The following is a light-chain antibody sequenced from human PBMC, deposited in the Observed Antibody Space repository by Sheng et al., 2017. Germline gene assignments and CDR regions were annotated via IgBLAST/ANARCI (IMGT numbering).Light chain of an antibody. Sequence: EIVLTQSPGTLSLSPGERATLSCRASQNIGSNNLAWYQQRLGQAPRLLIFTTSNRTADTPHRFSGSGSGTDFTLTISRLEPEDFAVYYCHHYDGALYTFGQGTTLAI. CDR2: TTS. V-gene: IGKV3-20*01. CDR3: HHYDGALYT. J-gene: IGKJ2*01. CDR1: QNIGSNN.